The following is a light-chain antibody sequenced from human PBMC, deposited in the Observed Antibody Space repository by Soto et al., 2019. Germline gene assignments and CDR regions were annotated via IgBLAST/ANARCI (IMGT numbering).Light chain of an antibody. Sequence: EIVVTQSPGILSVSPGDRATLSCRASQSVGRNLAWYQQKHGQAPTLLFYAASTRATCLPARFSGSGSGTDFTLTISSLQSEDLAVYYCQEYSKWPLFTFGPGTRVD. J-gene: IGKJ3*01. V-gene: IGKV3-15*01. CDR2: AAS. CDR1: QSVGRN. CDR3: QEYSKWPLFT.